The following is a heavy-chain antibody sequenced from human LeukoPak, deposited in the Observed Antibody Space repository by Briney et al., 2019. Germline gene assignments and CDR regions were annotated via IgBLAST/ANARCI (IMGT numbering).Heavy chain of an antibody. J-gene: IGHJ5*02. CDR2: ISRSGRTI. D-gene: IGHD6-13*01. Sequence: PGGSLRLSCTASGFTFSSYEMNWVRQAPGKGLEWVSYISRSGRTIYYADSVKGRFTISRDNAKNSLYLQMNSLRAEDTAVYYCARQAGRLSSSWYGRDRDWFDPWGQGTLVTVSS. CDR1: GFTFSSYE. V-gene: IGHV3-48*03. CDR3: ARQAGRLSSSWYGRDRDWFDP.